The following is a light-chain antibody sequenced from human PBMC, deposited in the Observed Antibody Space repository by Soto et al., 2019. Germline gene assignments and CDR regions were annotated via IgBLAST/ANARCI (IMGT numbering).Light chain of an antibody. J-gene: IGKJ3*01. Sequence: IQMTQSPSTPSASVGDRVTITCRASQSISSWLAWYQQKPGKAPKLLIYDASSLESGVPSRFSGSGSGTEFTLTISSMQPDDFATYYCQQYNSYPFTFGPGTKVDIK. CDR2: DAS. V-gene: IGKV1-5*01. CDR1: QSISSW. CDR3: QQYNSYPFT.